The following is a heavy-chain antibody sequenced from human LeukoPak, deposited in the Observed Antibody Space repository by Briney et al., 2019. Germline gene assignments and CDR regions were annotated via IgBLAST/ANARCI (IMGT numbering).Heavy chain of an antibody. V-gene: IGHV5-51*01. D-gene: IGHD3-22*01. CDR2: IYPGYYDT. CDR3: ARQKDSGGSGYYYYYYGMDV. Sequence: GESLKLSCKCSGYRFPSYWIRWVRHMPGQGLEWMGIIYPGYYDTRYSPSFQRQVTISADKSISTAYLQWSSLKASDTAMYYCARQKDSGGSGYYYYYYGMDVWGQGTTVTVSS. CDR1: GYRFPSYW. J-gene: IGHJ6*02.